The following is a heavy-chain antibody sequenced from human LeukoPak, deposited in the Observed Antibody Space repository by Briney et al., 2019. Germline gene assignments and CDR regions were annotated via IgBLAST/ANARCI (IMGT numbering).Heavy chain of an antibody. J-gene: IGHJ4*02. V-gene: IGHV3-21*04. CDR3: AKDGENDFWSGYSFDY. D-gene: IGHD3-3*01. CDR1: GFTFSSYT. CDR2: ISSGGGYI. Sequence: PGGSLRLSCVASGFTFSSYTMHWVRQAPGKGLEWVASISSGGGYILYADSVKGRFTISRDNDKNSVYLQMNSLRAEDTAVYYCAKDGENDFWSGYSFDYWGQGTLVTVSS.